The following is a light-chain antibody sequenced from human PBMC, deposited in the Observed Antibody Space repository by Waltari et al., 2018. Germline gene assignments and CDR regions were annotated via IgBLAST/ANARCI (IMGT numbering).Light chain of an antibody. J-gene: IGKJ5*01. CDR1: QSVSSN. CDR3: QQYNNWLIT. Sequence: EIVMTQSPDTLSVSPGERATLSCRASQSVSSNLAWYQQKPSHAPRLLIYGASTRATGIPARFSGSGSGTEFTLTVSRLKSEDFSVYYCQQYNNWLITFGQGTRLEIK. CDR2: GAS. V-gene: IGKV3-15*01.